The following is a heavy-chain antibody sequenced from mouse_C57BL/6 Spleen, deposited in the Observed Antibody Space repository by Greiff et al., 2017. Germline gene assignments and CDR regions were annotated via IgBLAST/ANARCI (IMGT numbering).Heavy chain of an antibody. CDR1: GYTFTSYW. CDR3: ARSTTVALDY. CDR2: IYPSDSET. J-gene: IGHJ2*01. D-gene: IGHD1-1*01. V-gene: IGHV1-61*01. Sequence: QVQLQQPGAELVRPGSSVKLSCKASGYTFTSYWMDWVKQRPGQGLEWIGNIYPSDSETHYNQKFKDKATLTVDKSSSTAYMQLSSLTSEDSAVXYCARSTTVALDYWGQGTTLTVSS.